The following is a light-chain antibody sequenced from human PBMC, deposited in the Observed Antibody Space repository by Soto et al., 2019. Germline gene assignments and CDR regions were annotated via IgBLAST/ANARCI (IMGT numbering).Light chain of an antibody. Sequence: EIVLTLSPGTLSLSPGERATLSCRASQTISSSYFAWYQQKPGQAPRLLISGASSRATGIPDRFSGSGSGTDFTLTISRLEPEDFAVYFCQQYGSSPPITFGPGTKVDIK. CDR1: QTISSSY. J-gene: IGKJ3*01. V-gene: IGKV3-20*01. CDR3: QQYGSSPPIT. CDR2: GAS.